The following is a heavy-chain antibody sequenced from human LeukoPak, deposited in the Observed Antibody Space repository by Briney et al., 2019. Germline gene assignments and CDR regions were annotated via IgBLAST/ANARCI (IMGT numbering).Heavy chain of an antibody. J-gene: IGHJ4*02. CDR1: GYTFSKYG. CDR3: ARFGASGGHSVDY. Sequence: GGSLRLSCSASGYTFSKYGMHWVRQAPGKGLEWVAIIWLDGSQEYYADSVKGRFIISRDNSKNTLYLQMGYLRSEDTAVYYCARFGASGGHSVDYWGQGTLVTVSS. V-gene: IGHV3-33*01. CDR2: IWLDGSQE. D-gene: IGHD3-10*01.